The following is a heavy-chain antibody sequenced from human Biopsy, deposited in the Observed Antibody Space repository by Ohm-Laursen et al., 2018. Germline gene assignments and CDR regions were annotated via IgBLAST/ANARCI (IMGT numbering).Heavy chain of an antibody. D-gene: IGHD2-8*01. J-gene: IGHJ4*02. V-gene: IGHV3-21*01. CDR1: GFTFSGLS. Sequence: SLRLSCTASGFTFSGLSMNWVRQAPGKGLEWVSSISASGNHIYYTDSVKGRFTVSRDTGKNPVYLQMNSLRVEDTAVYYCARDGEAKYCKHGVCPSDFWGQGTLVTVSS. CDR2: ISASGNHI. CDR3: ARDGEAKYCKHGVCPSDF.